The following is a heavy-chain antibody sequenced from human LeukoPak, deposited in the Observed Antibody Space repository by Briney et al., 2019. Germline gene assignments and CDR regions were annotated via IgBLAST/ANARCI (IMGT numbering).Heavy chain of an antibody. V-gene: IGHV1-2*02. D-gene: IGHD3-10*01. J-gene: IGHJ4*02. CDR1: GYTFTGYY. Sequence: ASVKVSCKASGYTFTGYYMHWVRQAPGQGLEWMGWINPNSGGTNYAQKFQGRVTMTRDTSISTAYMELSRLRSDDTAVYYCARVLAEYYGSGSYCIDYWGQGTLVTVSS. CDR3: ARVLAEYYGSGSYCIDY. CDR2: INPNSGGT.